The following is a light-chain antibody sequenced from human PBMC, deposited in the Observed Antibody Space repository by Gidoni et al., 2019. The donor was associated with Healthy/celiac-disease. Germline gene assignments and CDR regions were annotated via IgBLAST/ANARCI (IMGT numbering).Light chain of an antibody. CDR3: QQRSNGPRT. CDR2: DAS. Sequence: ELVFTQSTATLSLSPGESATISCRASQSVSSYVAWYQQKPGQAPSLLSYDASNMATGIPARFSGSGSGTDVTLTISSLEPEDFAVYYCQQRSNGPRTFGQGTKVEIK. V-gene: IGKV3-11*01. CDR1: QSVSSY. J-gene: IGKJ1*01.